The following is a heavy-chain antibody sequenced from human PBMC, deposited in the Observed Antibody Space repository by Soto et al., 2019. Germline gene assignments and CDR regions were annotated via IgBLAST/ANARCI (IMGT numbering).Heavy chain of an antibody. CDR1: GFTFSSYG. J-gene: IGHJ4*02. CDR3: AKDYSSGWYVYYYFDY. D-gene: IGHD6-19*01. Sequence: GGSLRLSCAASGFTFSSYGMHWVRQAPGKGLEWVAVISYDGSNKYYADSVKGRFTISRDNSKNTLYLQMNSLRAEDMAVYYCAKDYSSGWYVYYYFDYWGQGTLVTVSS. V-gene: IGHV3-30*18. CDR2: ISYDGSNK.